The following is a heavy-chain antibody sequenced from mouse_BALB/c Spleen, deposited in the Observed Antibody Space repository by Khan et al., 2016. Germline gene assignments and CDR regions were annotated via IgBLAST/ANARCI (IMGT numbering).Heavy chain of an antibody. V-gene: IGHV4-1*02. CDR3: ARAGYYGYLAY. D-gene: IGHD1-1*01. J-gene: IGHJ3*01. Sequence: EVKLLESGGGLVQPGGSLKLSCAASGFAFSRYWMSWVRQAPGKGLEWIGDINPDSSTINYTPSLKDKFIISRDNAKNTLYLQMSKVRSEDTALYYCARAGYYGYLAYWGQGTLVTVSA. CDR2: INPDSSTI. CDR1: GFAFSRYW.